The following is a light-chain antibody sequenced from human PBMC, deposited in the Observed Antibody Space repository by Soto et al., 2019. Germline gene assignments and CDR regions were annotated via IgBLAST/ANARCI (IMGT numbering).Light chain of an antibody. J-gene: IGKJ1*01. V-gene: IGKV1-5*03. CDR3: QHYNSYSEA. CDR2: KAS. Sequence: DIQMTQSPSTLSGSVGDRVTITCRASQTISSWLALYQQKPGKAPKLLIYKASTLESGVPSRFSGSGSGTEFTLTISRLQPDDFATYYCQHYNSYSEAFGQGTKVELK. CDR1: QTISSW.